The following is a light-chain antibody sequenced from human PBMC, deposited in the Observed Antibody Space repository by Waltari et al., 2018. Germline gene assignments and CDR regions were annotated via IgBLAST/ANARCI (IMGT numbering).Light chain of an antibody. CDR2: GAS. CDR3: HQYGTSPRT. CDR1: QSVSSTY. V-gene: IGKV3-20*01. J-gene: IGKJ1*01. Sequence: EVLLTQSPVPLSLSPGERATLSCRASQSVSSTYLAWYQKKAGLPPRLLIFGASIRATGIPDRFSGSGSGTEFTLTIDRLEPEDSAVYYCHQYGTSPRTFGQGTKVEIK.